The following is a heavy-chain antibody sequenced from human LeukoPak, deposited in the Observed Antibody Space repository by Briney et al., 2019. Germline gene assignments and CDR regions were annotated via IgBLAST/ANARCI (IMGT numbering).Heavy chain of an antibody. V-gene: IGHV3-7*03. D-gene: IGHD2-8*01. J-gene: IGHJ3*02. Sequence: PGGSLRLSCAASGFTFSSYWMSWVRQAPGKGLEWVANIKQDGSEKYYVDSVKGRFTISRDNAKNSLYLQMNSLRAEDTALYYCARDRSLGYCTNGVCSDAFDIWGQGTMVTVSS. CDR3: ARDRSLGYCTNGVCSDAFDI. CDR1: GFTFSSYW. CDR2: IKQDGSEK.